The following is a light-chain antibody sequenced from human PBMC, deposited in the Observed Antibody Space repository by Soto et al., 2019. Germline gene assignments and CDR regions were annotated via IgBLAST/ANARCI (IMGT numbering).Light chain of an antibody. Sequence: DIKMNQSPSTLSASIGDRVNITCRASQSISSWLAWYQQKPGKAPKVLIYKASNLESGVPSRFSGSGSETEFTLTISSLQPDDFATYYCQQYNVYSTFGGGTKVDIK. CDR1: QSISSW. CDR2: KAS. V-gene: IGKV1-5*03. J-gene: IGKJ4*01. CDR3: QQYNVYST.